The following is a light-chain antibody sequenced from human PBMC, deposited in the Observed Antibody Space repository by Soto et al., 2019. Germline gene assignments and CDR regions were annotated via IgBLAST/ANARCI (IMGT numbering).Light chain of an antibody. CDR2: EVS. J-gene: IGLJ2*01. V-gene: IGLV2-18*02. CDR3: RSYSGIRTLV. CDR1: SSDVGSYNR. Sequence: QSVLTQPPSVSGSPGQSVTISCTGTSSDVGSYNRVSWYQQPPGTAPKLMIYEVSNRPSGVPDRFAGSKSGNTASLTISGLRAEDEADYYCRSYSGIRTLVFGVG.